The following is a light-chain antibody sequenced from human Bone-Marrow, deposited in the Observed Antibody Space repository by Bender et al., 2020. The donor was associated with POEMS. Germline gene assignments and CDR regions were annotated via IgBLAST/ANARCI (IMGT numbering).Light chain of an antibody. V-gene: IGLV1-40*01. CDR1: RSNIGAGYD. Sequence: QSVLTQPPSVSGAPGQRVTISCTGTRSNIGAGYDVHWYQQFPGTAPRLLIYGNDNRPSGVPDRFSGSKSGNTASLTVSGLQAEDEADYYCSSYTGSNTLLFGGGTKLTVL. CDR2: GND. CDR3: SSYTGSNTLL. J-gene: IGLJ3*02.